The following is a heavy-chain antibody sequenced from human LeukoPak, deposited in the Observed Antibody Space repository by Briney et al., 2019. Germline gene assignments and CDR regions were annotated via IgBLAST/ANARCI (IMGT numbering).Heavy chain of an antibody. CDR3: ARTSSGAFDT. D-gene: IGHD6-25*01. CDR2: ISGSGGST. V-gene: IGHV3-23*01. Sequence: PGGSLRLSCAAAGFTFSSYAMNWVRQAPGKGLEWVSSISGSGGSTYLADSVKGRFTISRDNSKNTLYLQMNSLRAEDTAVYYCARTSSGAFDTWGQGTMVTVSP. CDR1: GFTFSSYA. J-gene: IGHJ3*02.